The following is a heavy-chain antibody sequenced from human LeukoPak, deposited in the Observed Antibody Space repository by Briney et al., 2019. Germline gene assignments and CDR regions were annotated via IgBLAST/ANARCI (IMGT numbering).Heavy chain of an antibody. CDR2: IYYVGNT. V-gene: IGHV4-39*01. CDR3: ARLPLRAYWYYFDY. J-gene: IGHJ4*02. CDR1: GGSISSSSYY. Sequence: SETLSLTCTVSGGSISSSSYYWGWIRQPPGKGLEWIGSIYYVGNTYYNPSLKSRVTISVDTSKNQFSLKLSSVTAADTAVYYCARLPLRAYWYYFDYWGQGTLVTVSS. D-gene: IGHD3-16*01.